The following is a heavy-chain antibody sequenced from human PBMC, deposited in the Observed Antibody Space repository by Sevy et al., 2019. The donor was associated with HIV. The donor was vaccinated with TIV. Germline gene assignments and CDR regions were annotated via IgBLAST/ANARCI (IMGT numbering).Heavy chain of an antibody. V-gene: IGHV3-74*01. CDR2: INSDGSST. CDR1: GFTFSSYW. CDR3: GREYSGTYYYFDY. J-gene: IGHJ4*02. Sequence: GGSLRLSCAASGFTFSSYWMHWVRQAPGKGLVWVSRINSDGSSTNYADSVKGRFTISRDNAKNTLYLQMNSLRAEDAAVYYCGREYSGTYYYFDYWGQGTLVTVSS. D-gene: IGHD1-26*01.